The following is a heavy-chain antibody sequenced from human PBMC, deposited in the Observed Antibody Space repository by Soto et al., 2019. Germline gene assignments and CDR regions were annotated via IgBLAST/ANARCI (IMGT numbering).Heavy chain of an antibody. D-gene: IGHD3-10*01. CDR3: AKSGDGGHYDY. Sequence: EVQLVESGGGLVQPGGSLRLSCAASGFTFSSYEMNWVRQAPGKGLEWVSYISSSGSTIYYADSVKGRFTISRDNAKNTLHLQMNSLRAEDTAVYYCAKSGDGGHYDYWGQGTLVTVSS. CDR2: ISSSGSTI. J-gene: IGHJ4*02. V-gene: IGHV3-48*03. CDR1: GFTFSSYE.